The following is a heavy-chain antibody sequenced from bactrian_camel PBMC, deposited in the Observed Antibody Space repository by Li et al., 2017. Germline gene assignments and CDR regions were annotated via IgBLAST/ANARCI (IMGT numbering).Heavy chain of an antibody. V-gene: IGHV3S54*01. D-gene: IGHD5*01. Sequence: QLVESGEGSVQNGGSLRLSCAASGSKYSVKCMAWFRQAPGKEREGVARIATGSGNTYYADSVKGRFTISRDDANNTLYLQMNSLKLEDTAMYHCAADAVVTCVPVALEIIRRTTYYGQGTQVTVS. J-gene: IGHJ4*01. CDR1: GSKYSVKC. CDR2: IATGSGNT.